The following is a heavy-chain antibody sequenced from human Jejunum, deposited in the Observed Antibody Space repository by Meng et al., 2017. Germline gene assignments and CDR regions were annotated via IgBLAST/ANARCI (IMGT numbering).Heavy chain of an antibody. CDR3: ARHISVTGTRGFDY. V-gene: IGHV4-4*02. CDR1: GASISSGNW. CDR2: MYQSGTT. Sequence: HVQVQESGPGLVQPSETLSLTCAVSGASISSGNWWSWVRQPPGKGLEWIGEMYQSGTTNYNPSLKSRVTILLDTSKNQLSLELTSVTAADTAVYYCARHISVTGTRGFDYWGQGTLVTVFS. J-gene: IGHJ4*02. D-gene: IGHD6-19*01.